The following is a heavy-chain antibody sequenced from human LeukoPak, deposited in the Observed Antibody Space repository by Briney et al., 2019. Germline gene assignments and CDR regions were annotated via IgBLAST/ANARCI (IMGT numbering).Heavy chain of an antibody. J-gene: IGHJ4*02. CDR1: GFTFSSYW. CDR2: IYYSGST. D-gene: IGHD6-6*01. CDR3: AGLCRNIAARPIDY. V-gene: IGHV4-39*01. Sequence: GSLRLSCAASGFTFSSYWMSWVRQAPGKGLEWIGNIYYSGSTYYNPSLKSRVTISVDTSKNQFSLKLSSVTAADTAVYYCAGLCRNIAARPIDYWGQGTLVTVSS.